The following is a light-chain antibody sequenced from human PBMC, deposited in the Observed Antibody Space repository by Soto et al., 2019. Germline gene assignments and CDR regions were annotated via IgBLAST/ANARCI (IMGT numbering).Light chain of an antibody. CDR3: RSYTSSSTVV. CDR1: SSDDGGYKY. J-gene: IGLJ2*01. CDR2: DVS. Sequence: QSALTQPASVSGSPGKSITISCTGTSSDDGGYKYVSWYQQHPGKAHKLMIYDVSNRPSGVSNRFSGYKAGNTASLTISGLQAEDEADYYCRSYTSSSTVVFGGGTKLTVL. V-gene: IGLV2-14*01.